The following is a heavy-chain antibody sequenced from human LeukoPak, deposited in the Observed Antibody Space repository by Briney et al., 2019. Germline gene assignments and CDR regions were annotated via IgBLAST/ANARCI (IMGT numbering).Heavy chain of an antibody. Sequence: SETLSLTCTVSGGSISSSSYYWGWIRQPPGKGLEWIGSIYYSGSTYYNPSLKSRVTISVDTSKNQFSLKLSSVTAADTAVYYCARHAGIRYFGWFFDYWGQGTLVTVSS. CDR2: IYYSGST. V-gene: IGHV4-39*01. CDR1: GGSISSSSYY. CDR3: ARHAGIRYFGWFFDY. J-gene: IGHJ4*02. D-gene: IGHD3-9*01.